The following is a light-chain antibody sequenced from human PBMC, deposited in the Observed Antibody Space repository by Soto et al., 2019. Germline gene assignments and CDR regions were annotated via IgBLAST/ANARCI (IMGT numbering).Light chain of an antibody. Sequence: EIVMTQSPATLSVSPGERATLSCRASQSVSSDLAWYQQRPGQAPRLLIYGASTRATGIPARFSGSGSGTEFTLTISSLQSADFALYYCQQYNDWPPKQYTFGQGTKLEI. J-gene: IGKJ2*01. CDR2: GAS. CDR3: QQYNDWPPKQYT. V-gene: IGKV3-15*01. CDR1: QSVSSD.